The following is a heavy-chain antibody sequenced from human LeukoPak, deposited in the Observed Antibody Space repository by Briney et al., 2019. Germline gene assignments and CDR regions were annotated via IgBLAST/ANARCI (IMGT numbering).Heavy chain of an antibody. D-gene: IGHD6-13*01. CDR1: GFTFSSYA. V-gene: IGHV3-30-3*01. J-gene: IGHJ4*02. CDR2: ISYDGSNK. Sequence: GRSLRLSCAASGFTFSSYAMHWVRQAPGKGLEWVAVISYDGSNKYYADSVKGRFTISRDNAKNSLYLQMNSLRAEDTAVYYCARGEDSSSPLDYWGQGTLVTVSS. CDR3: ARGEDSSSPLDY.